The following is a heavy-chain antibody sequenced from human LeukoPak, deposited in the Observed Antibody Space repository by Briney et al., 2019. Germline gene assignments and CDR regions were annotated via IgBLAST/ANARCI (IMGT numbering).Heavy chain of an antibody. CDR1: GYTFTSFD. CDR3: ATSSRWLFDP. J-gene: IGHJ5*02. Sequence: ASMKVSCKASGYTFTSFDINWVRQATGQGLEWMGGMNPNSGNTGYAQKFQGRVSMTRNTSITTAYMELSSLRSEDTAVYYCATSSRWLFDPWGQGTLVTVSS. V-gene: IGHV1-8*01. CDR2: MNPNSGNT. D-gene: IGHD3-22*01.